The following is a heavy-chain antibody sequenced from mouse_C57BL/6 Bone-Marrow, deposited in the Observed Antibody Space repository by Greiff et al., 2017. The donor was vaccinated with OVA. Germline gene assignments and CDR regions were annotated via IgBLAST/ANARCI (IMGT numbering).Heavy chain of an antibody. D-gene: IGHD2-4*01. CDR3: ARGKVYYDYGY. CDR2: ILPGSGST. CDR1: GYTFTGYW. J-gene: IGHJ2*01. V-gene: IGHV1-9*01. Sequence: QVQLKQSGAELMKPGASVKLSCKATGYTFTGYWIEWVKQRPGHGLEWIGEILPGSGSTNYNEKFKGKATFTADTSSNTAYMHLSSLTTEDSANYYAARGKVYYDYGYWGQGTTLTVSS.